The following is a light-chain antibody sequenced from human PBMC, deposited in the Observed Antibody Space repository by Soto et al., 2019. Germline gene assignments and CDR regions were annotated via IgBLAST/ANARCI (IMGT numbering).Light chain of an antibody. V-gene: IGLV2-11*01. CDR3: CSYAGSYTWV. J-gene: IGLJ3*02. CDR2: DVT. CDR1: SSDVGTYNY. Sequence: QSALTQPRSVSGSPGQSVTLSCTGTSSDVGTYNYVSWYQQHPGKAPKLFIYDVTKRPSGVPDRFSGSKSGNTASLTISGLQAEDEADYYCCSYAGSYTWVFGGGTKLTVL.